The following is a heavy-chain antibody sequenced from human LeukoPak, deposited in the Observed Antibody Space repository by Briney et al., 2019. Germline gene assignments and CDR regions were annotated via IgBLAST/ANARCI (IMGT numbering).Heavy chain of an antibody. CDR2: ISAYNGNT. CDR3: ARADCSGGSCYSALNY. CDR1: GYTFTSYG. J-gene: IGHJ4*02. Sequence: ASVKVSCKASGYTFTSYGISGVRQAPGQGLEWMGWISAYNGNTNYAQKLQGRVTMTTDTSTSTAYMELRSLRSDDTAVYYCARADCSGGSCYSALNYWGQGTLITVSS. D-gene: IGHD2-15*01. V-gene: IGHV1-18*01.